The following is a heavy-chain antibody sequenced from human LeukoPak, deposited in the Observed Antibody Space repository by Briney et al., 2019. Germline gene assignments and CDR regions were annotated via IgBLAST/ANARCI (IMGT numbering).Heavy chain of an antibody. CDR3: ARMSSSWYSIDY. D-gene: IGHD6-13*01. Sequence: GGSLRLSCAASGFTFSSYDMHWVRQATGKGLEWVSAIGTAGDTYYPGSVKGRFTISRENAKNSLYLQMNSLRAGDTAVYYCARMSSSWYSIDYWGQGTLVTVSS. CDR1: GFTFSSYD. J-gene: IGHJ4*02. CDR2: IGTAGDT. V-gene: IGHV3-13*01.